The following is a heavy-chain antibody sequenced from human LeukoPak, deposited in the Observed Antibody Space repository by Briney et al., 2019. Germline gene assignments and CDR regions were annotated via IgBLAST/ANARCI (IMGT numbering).Heavy chain of an antibody. CDR3: ARVISIAAAETYYMDV. Sequence: SETLSLTCAVYGGSFSGYYWSWIRQPPGKGLEWIGEINHSGSTNYNPSLKSRVTISVDTSKNQFSLKLSSVTAADTAVYYCARVISIAAAETYYMDVWGKGTTVTVSS. D-gene: IGHD6-13*01. J-gene: IGHJ6*03. CDR2: INHSGST. CDR1: GGSFSGYY. V-gene: IGHV4-34*01.